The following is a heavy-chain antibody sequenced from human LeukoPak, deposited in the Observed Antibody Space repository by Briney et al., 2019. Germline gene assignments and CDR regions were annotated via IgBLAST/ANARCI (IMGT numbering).Heavy chain of an antibody. D-gene: IGHD2-2*01. Sequence: VKVSCKASGGTFSSYAISWVRQAPGQGLEWMGGIIPIFGTANYAQKFQGRVTITTDESTSTAYMELSSLRSEDTAVYYCARAGDRDPYQYYYYYYMDVWGKGTTVTVSS. J-gene: IGHJ6*03. CDR2: IIPIFGTA. V-gene: IGHV1-69*05. CDR3: ARAGDRDPYQYYYYYYMDV. CDR1: GGTFSSYA.